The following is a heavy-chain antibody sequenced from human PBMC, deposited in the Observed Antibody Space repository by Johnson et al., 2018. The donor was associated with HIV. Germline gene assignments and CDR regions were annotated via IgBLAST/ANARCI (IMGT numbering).Heavy chain of an antibody. D-gene: IGHD5-12*01. CDR1: GFTFSDYY. CDR2: ISSSGSTI. Sequence: VQLVESGGGLVKPGGSLRLSCAASGFTFSDYYMSWIRQAPGKGLEWVSYISSSGSTIYYADSVKGRFTISRDNSKNTLYLQMNSLRAEDTAVYYCARDLGVATAKVNAFDIWGQGTMVTVSS. V-gene: IGHV3-11*04. CDR3: ARDLGVATAKVNAFDI. J-gene: IGHJ3*02.